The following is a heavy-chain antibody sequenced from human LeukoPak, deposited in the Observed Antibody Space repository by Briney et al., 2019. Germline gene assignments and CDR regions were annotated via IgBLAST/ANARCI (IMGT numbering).Heavy chain of an antibody. CDR3: ARLKRRITMVRGASNYYVDV. Sequence: ASETLSLTCTVSGGSISSYYWSWIRQPPGKGLEWIGYIYYSGSTNYNPSLKSRVTISVKTSKNQFSLKLSSVTAADTAVFYCARLKRRITMVRGASNYYVDVWGKGTTVTVSS. CDR1: GGSISSYY. V-gene: IGHV4-59*12. J-gene: IGHJ6*03. CDR2: IYYSGST. D-gene: IGHD3-10*01.